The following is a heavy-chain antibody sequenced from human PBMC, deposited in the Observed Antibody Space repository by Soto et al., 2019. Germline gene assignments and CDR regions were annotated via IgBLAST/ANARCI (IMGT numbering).Heavy chain of an antibody. V-gene: IGHV4-30-2*01. D-gene: IGHD3-9*01. CDR1: GGSISSGGYS. J-gene: IGHJ5*02. CDR3: ARGRYDILTGRSNWFDP. Sequence: PSETLSLNCSVSGGSISSGGYSWIWILHPQGKGLEWIGYIYHSGSTYYNPSLKSRVTISVDRSKNQFSLKLSSVTAADTAVYYCARGRYDILTGRSNWFDPWGQGNLVTVSS. CDR2: IYHSGST.